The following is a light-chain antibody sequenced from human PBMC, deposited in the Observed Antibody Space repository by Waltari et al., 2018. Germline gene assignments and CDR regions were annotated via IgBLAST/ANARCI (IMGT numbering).Light chain of an antibody. CDR1: ALPKKF. V-gene: IGLV3-10*01. CDR3: YSTDISGNHRV. CDR2: EDS. J-gene: IGLJ3*02. Sequence: SYELTQPPSVSVSPGQTARITCSGDALPKKFAFWYQQKSGQAPVLVISEDSDRTSGSPGGFSGYSSGTMATLTINGAQVEDEADYSGYSTDISGNHRVFGGGTKLTVL.